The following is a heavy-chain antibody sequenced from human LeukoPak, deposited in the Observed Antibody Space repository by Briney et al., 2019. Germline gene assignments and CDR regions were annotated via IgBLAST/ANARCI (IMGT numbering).Heavy chain of an antibody. CDR1: GYNFISYW. D-gene: IGHD6-13*01. J-gene: IGHJ4*02. CDR3: GRRIAGSGVDY. CDR2: IYPGDSDT. V-gene: IGHV5-51*01. Sequence: GESLKISCKGSGYNFISYWIGWVRQMPGKGLEWMGIIYPGDSDTRYSPSFQGQVTISADKPISTAYLQWRSLKASDSAMYYCGRRIAGSGVDYWGQGTLVTVSS.